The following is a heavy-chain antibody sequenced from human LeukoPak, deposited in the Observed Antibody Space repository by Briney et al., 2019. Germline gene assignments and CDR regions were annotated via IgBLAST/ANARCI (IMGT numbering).Heavy chain of an antibody. J-gene: IGHJ4*02. D-gene: IGHD6-13*01. V-gene: IGHV3-23*01. CDR3: AKDYSSSWETYYFDY. CDR1: GFTFSSYW. Sequence: GGSLRLSCAASGFTFSSYWMSWVRQAPGKGLEWVSTISGSGDNTYYADSVKGRFTISRDNSKNTLYLQMNSLRAEDTAVYYCAKDYSSSWETYYFDYWGQGTLVTVSS. CDR2: ISGSGDNT.